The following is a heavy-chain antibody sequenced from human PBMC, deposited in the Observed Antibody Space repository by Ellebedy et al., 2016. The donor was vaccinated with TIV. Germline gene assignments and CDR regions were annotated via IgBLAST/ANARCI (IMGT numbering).Heavy chain of an antibody. D-gene: IGHD4-17*01. V-gene: IGHV4-39*01. J-gene: IGHJ5*02. Sequence: MPSETLSLTCTVSGGSISNSNYYWGWIRQPPGKGLEWIGNIYYSGTTFYNPSLKSRVTISVDTSKNQLSLKVTSVTAADTAVYYCARRDDVGDDHWGQGTLVTVSS. CDR2: IYYSGTT. CDR1: GGSISNSNYY. CDR3: ARRDDVGDDH.